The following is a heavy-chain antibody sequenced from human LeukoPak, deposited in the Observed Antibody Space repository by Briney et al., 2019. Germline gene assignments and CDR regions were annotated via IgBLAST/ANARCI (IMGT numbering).Heavy chain of an antibody. J-gene: IGHJ4*02. Sequence: SETLSLTCTVSGGSINSSSYYWGWIRQPPGKGLEWIGSIFYSGNTYDNPSLKSRVTISVDTSKNQFSLKLNSVTAADTAVYYCARGSITEDYWGQGTLVTVSS. D-gene: IGHD3-3*01. CDR3: ARGSITEDY. V-gene: IGHV4-39*01. CDR2: IFYSGNT. CDR1: GGSINSSSYY.